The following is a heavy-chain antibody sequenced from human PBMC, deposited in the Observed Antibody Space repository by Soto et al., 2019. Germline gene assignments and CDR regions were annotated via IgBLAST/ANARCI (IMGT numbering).Heavy chain of an antibody. V-gene: IGHV4-31*03. D-gene: IGHD3-22*01. J-gene: IGHJ5*02. CDR3: ASIYDSSGYYYGNNWFDP. CDR1: AASISSGDYY. Sequence: PSETLSLASTVSAASISSGDYYWSWIRQHPGKGLEWIGYIYYSGSTYYNPSLKSRLTISVDTSKNQFSLKLSSVTAADTAVYYCASIYDSSGYYYGNNWFDPWGQGTLVTVSS. CDR2: IYYSGST.